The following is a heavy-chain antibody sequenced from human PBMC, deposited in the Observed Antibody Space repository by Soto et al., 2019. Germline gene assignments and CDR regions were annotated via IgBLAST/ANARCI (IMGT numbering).Heavy chain of an antibody. J-gene: IGHJ5*02. V-gene: IGHV1-2*02. CDR3: ARKHSLDYIRWGLDP. CDR1: GYPFSDNQ. D-gene: IGHD4-4*01. Sequence: RASVKVSCKASGYPFSDNQIHWLRRAPGQGLEWMGRINPKSDDTNYAQKFQGRVTMTRDTSIDTAYLELTGLTSDDTATYYCARKHSLDYIRWGLDPWGQGTLVTV. CDR2: INPKSDDT.